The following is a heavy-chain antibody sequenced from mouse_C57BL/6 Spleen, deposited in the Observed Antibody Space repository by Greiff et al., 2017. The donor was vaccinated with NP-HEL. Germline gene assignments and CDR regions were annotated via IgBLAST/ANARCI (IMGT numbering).Heavy chain of an antibody. CDR1: GYSITSGYD. Sequence: VQLKESGPGMVKPSQSLSLTCTVTGYSITSGYDWHWIRHFPGNKLEWMGYISYSGSTNYTPSLKSRISITHDTSKNHFFLKLNSGTAEDTATYYCARGDCYYSWFGGRGQGTLVTVSA. CDR3: ARGDCYYSWFGG. V-gene: IGHV3-1*01. CDR2: ISYSGST. J-gene: IGHJ3*01. D-gene: IGHD2-3*01.